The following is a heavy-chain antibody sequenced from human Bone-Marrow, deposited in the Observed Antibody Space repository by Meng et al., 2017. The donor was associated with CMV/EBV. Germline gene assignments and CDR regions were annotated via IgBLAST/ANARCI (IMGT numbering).Heavy chain of an antibody. J-gene: IGHJ6*02. CDR2: INWNGAST. CDR1: GFTFSSYW. Sequence: GESLNISCASSGFTFSSYWMHWVRQAPGKGLVWGSGINWNGASTGYADSVKGRFTISRDNAKNSLYLQMNSLRAEDTALYYCARGFTLTRIQLSRDYYYGMDVWGQGTTVTVSS. D-gene: IGHD5-18*01. V-gene: IGHV3-20*04. CDR3: ARGFTLTRIQLSRDYYYGMDV.